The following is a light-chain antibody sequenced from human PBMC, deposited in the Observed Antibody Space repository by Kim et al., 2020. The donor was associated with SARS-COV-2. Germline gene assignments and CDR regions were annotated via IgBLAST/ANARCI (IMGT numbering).Light chain of an antibody. CDR1: NIGSKS. V-gene: IGLV3-21*04. CDR2: YDS. Sequence: APGKTARITCGGNNIGSKSVPWYQQKPGRAPVLVIYYDSDRPSGIPERFSGSNSGNTATLTISRVEAGDEADYYCQVWDSSSDHRVFGGGTQLTVL. J-gene: IGLJ3*02. CDR3: QVWDSSSDHRV.